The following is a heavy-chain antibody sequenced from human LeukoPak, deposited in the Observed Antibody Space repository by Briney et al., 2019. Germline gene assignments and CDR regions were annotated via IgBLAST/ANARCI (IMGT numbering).Heavy chain of an antibody. CDR2: INPNSGGT. D-gene: IGHD5-12*01. CDR1: GYTFTGYY. V-gene: IGHV1-2*02. J-gene: IGHJ4*02. Sequence: ASVKVSCKASGYTFTGYYMHWVRQAPGQGVEWMGWINPNSGGTNYAQKFQGRVTMTRDTSISTAYMELSRLRSEDTAVYYCAAPPDIVATMPWMRFDYWGQGTLVTVSS. CDR3: AAPPDIVATMPWMRFDY.